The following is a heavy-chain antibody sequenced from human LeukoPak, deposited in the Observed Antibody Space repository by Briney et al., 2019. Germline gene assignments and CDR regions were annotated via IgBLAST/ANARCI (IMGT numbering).Heavy chain of an antibody. CDR1: GGTFSSYA. V-gene: IGHV1-69*04. D-gene: IGHD6-19*01. Sequence: GASVKVSCKASGGTFSSYAISWVRQAPGQVLEWMGRIIPILGIANYAQKFQGRVTITADKSTSTAYMELSSLRSEDTAVYYCARDSAVDGTNYFDYWGQGTLVTVSS. CDR3: ARDSAVDGTNYFDY. J-gene: IGHJ4*02. CDR2: IIPILGIA.